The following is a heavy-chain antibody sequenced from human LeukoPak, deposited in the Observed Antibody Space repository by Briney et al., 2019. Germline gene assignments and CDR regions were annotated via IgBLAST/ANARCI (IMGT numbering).Heavy chain of an antibody. CDR3: ARRFCSSTSCFMWDY. J-gene: IGHJ4*02. D-gene: IGHD2-2*01. Sequence: GECLKISCKGSGYSFTNYWIGWVRQMPGKGLEWMGIIYPGDSDTRYSPSFQGQVTISADKSIKTAYLQWSSLKASDTAIYYCARRFCSSTSCFMWDYWGQGTLVTVPS. V-gene: IGHV5-51*01. CDR2: IYPGDSDT. CDR1: GYSFTNYW.